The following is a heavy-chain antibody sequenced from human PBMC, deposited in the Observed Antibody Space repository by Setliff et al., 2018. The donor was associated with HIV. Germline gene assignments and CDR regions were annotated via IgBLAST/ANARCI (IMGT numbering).Heavy chain of an antibody. CDR1: GGPISSDY. CDR2: IYYSGST. CDR3: ARSRTSSGYYGVTGYGMDV. V-gene: IGHV4-59*01. Sequence: PSETLSLTCTVSGGPISSDYWSWIRQPPGKGLEWIGYIYYSGSTNYNPSLKSRVIISVATSKNQFSLKLNSVTTADTAVYYCARSRTSSGYYGVTGYGMDVWGQGTTVTSP. D-gene: IGHD3-22*01. J-gene: IGHJ6*02.